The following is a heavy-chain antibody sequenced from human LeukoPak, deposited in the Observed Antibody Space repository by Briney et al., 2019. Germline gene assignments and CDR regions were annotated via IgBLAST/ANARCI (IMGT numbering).Heavy chain of an antibody. J-gene: IGHJ4*02. V-gene: IGHV1-2*02. CDR2: INPNSGGT. Sequence: ASVKVSCKASGYTFTGYYMHWVRQAPGQGLEWMGWINPNSGGTNYAQKFQGRVTMTRDTSISTAYMGLSRLRSDDTAVYYCAREKYYGSGSWDFDYWGQGTLVTVSS. CDR1: GYTFTGYY. D-gene: IGHD3-10*01. CDR3: AREKYYGSGSWDFDY.